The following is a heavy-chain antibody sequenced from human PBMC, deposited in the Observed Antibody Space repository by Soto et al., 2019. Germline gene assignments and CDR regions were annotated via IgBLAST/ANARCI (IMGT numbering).Heavy chain of an antibody. J-gene: IGHJ4*02. D-gene: IGHD2-15*01. CDR3: ARAYRGIVVVVALLFDY. V-gene: IGHV1-3*01. CDR2: INAGNGNT. CDR1: VYTFTSYA. Sequence: ASVKVSCKASVYTFTSYAMHWVRQATGQRLEWMGWINAGNGNTKYSQKFQGRVTMTRDTSTSTAYMELSSLRSEDTAVYYCARAYRGIVVVVALLFDYWGQGTLVTVSS.